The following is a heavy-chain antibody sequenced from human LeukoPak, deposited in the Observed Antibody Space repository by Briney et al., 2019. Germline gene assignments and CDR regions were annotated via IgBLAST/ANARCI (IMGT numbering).Heavy chain of an antibody. J-gene: IGHJ1*01. CDR2: IYSSGST. D-gene: IGHD3-16*01. CDR1: GFTVSSNY. Sequence: PGGSLRLSCAASGFTVSSNYMSWVRQAPGKGLEWVSVIYSSGSTYYADSVKGRFTISRDNSKNTLYLQMNSLRAEDTAAYYCARDAGSRGFQHWGQGTLVTVSS. CDR3: ARDAGSRGFQH. V-gene: IGHV3-66*01.